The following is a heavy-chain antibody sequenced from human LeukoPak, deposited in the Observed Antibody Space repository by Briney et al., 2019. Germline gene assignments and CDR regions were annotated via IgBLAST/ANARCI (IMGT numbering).Heavy chain of an antibody. Sequence: HAGGSLRLSCAASGFTFSSYWMSWVRQAPGKGLEWVANIKQDGSEKYYADSVKGRFTISRDNSKNTLYLQMDSLRAEDTAVYYCARLVSGGGLIGYWGQGTLVTVSS. D-gene: IGHD6-19*01. J-gene: IGHJ4*02. CDR2: IKQDGSEK. V-gene: IGHV3-7*03. CDR3: ARLVSGGGLIGY. CDR1: GFTFSSYW.